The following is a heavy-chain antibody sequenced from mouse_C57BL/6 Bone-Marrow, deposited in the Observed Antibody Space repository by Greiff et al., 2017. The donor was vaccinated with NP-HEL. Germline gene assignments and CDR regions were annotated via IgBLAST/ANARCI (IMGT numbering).Heavy chain of an antibody. V-gene: IGHV5-12*01. Sequence: EVKVVESGGGLVQPGGSLKLSCAASGFTFSDYYMYWVRQTPEKRLEWVAYISNGGGSTYYPDTVKGRFTISRDNAKNTLYLQMSRLKSEDSAMYYCASPYYYGSSWFAYWGQGTLVTVSA. CDR3: ASPYYYGSSWFAY. D-gene: IGHD1-1*01. CDR2: ISNGGGST. J-gene: IGHJ3*01. CDR1: GFTFSDYY.